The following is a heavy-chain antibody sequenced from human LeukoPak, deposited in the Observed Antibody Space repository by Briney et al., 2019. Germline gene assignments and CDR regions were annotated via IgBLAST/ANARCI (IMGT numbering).Heavy chain of an antibody. J-gene: IGHJ4*02. CDR1: GASISNYY. CDR3: AREGGFYRPLDY. Sequence: KPSETLSLTCTVSGASISNYYWSWIRQPPGKGLEWIGYMYYSGDTNYNPSLKSRVTISVDTSKNQSSLHLTSVTAADTAVYYCAREGGFYRPLDYTGPGTLVIVSS. D-gene: IGHD2/OR15-2a*01. CDR2: MYYSGDT. V-gene: IGHV4-59*12.